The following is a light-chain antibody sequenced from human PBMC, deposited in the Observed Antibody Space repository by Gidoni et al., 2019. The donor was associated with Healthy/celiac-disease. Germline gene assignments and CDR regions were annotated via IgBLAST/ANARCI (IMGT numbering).Light chain of an antibody. V-gene: IGKV3-15*01. CDR3: QQYNNWPPWT. CDR1: QSVSSN. Sequence: EILMTQSPATLSVSPGERATLSCRASQSVSSNLAWYQQKPGQAPRLLIYGASTRATGIPARFSGSGSGTEFTLTISSLQSEDFAVYYCQQYNNWPPWTFGPGTKVEIK. CDR2: GAS. J-gene: IGKJ1*01.